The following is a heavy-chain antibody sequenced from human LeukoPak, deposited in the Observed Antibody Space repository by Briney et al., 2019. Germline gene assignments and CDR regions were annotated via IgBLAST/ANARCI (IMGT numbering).Heavy chain of an antibody. CDR2: INPNSGGT. CDR1: GYTFTSYY. CDR3: ARSGSKIQVRFLEWSLSLDI. D-gene: IGHD3-3*01. J-gene: IGHJ3*02. Sequence: ASVKVSCKASGYTFTSYYMHWVRQAPGQGLEWMGWINPNSGGTNYARKFQGRVTMTRDTSISTAYMELSRLRSDDTAVYYCARSGSKIQVRFLEWSLSLDIWGQGTMVTVSS. V-gene: IGHV1-2*02.